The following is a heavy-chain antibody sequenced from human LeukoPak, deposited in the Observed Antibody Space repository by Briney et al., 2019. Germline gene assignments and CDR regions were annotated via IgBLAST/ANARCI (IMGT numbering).Heavy chain of an antibody. CDR2: MYYSGST. CDR3: ARPYYYDSRIDP. J-gene: IGHJ5*02. V-gene: IGHV4-30-4*01. Sequence: PSQTLSLTCTVSGGSISSGDYYWSWIRQPPGKGLEWVAYMYYSGSTYYNPSLKSRVTMSADTSKNQLSLKLSSVTAADTAVYYCARPYYYDSRIDPWGQGILVTVSS. CDR1: GGSISSGDYY. D-gene: IGHD3-22*01.